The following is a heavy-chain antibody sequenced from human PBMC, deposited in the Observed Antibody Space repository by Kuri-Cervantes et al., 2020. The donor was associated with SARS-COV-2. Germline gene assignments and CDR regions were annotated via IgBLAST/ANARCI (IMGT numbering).Heavy chain of an antibody. CDR3: ARLAGSGWFPDAFDI. CDR2: IIPIFGTA. D-gene: IGHD6-19*01. Sequence: SVKVSCKASGGTFSSYAISWVRQAPGQGLEWMGGIIPIFGTANYAQKLQGRVTITADESTSTAYMELSSLRSEDTAVYYCARLAGSGWFPDAFDIWGQGTMVTVSS. V-gene: IGHV1-69*13. CDR1: GGTFSSYA. J-gene: IGHJ3*02.